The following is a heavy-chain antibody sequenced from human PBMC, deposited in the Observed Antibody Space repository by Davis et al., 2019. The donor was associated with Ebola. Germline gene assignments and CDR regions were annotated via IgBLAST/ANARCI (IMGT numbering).Heavy chain of an antibody. J-gene: IGHJ4*02. Sequence: GGSLRLSCAASGFTFSTSAIQWVRQASGKGLEWLGRIRSKTNDYATEYVASVRGRIIMSRDDSKNTAYLQMNSLKTEDTAVYYCAVIWSGYYSLDYWGQGILVTVSP. D-gene: IGHD3-3*01. CDR1: GFTFSTSA. V-gene: IGHV3-73*01. CDR3: AVIWSGYYSLDY. CDR2: IRSKTNDYAT.